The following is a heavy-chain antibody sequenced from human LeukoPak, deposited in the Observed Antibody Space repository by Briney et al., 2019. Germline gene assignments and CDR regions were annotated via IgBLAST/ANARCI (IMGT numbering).Heavy chain of an antibody. CDR1: GGSTSSSSYY. CDR2: IYYSGST. V-gene: IGHV4-39*07. D-gene: IGHD3-22*01. J-gene: IGHJ4*02. Sequence: SETLSLTCTVSGGSTSSSSYYWGWIRQPPGKGLEWIGSIYYSGSTYYNPSLKSRVTISVDTSKNQFSLKLSSVTAADTAVYYCARGAYDSSGYYRSPLNFDYWGQGTLVTVSS. CDR3: ARGAYDSSGYYRSPLNFDY.